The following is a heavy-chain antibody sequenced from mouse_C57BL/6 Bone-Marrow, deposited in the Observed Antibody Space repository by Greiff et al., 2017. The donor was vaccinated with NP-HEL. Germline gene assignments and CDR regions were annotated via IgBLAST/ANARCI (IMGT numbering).Heavy chain of an antibody. Sequence: QVQLQQPGAELVRPGTSVKLSCKASGYTFTSYWMHWVKQRPGQGLEWIGVIDPSDSYTNYNQKVKGKATLTVDKSSSTAYMQLSSLTSEDSAVYYCARGGYYYDYWGQGTTLTVSS. J-gene: IGHJ2*01. CDR2: IDPSDSYT. CDR3: ARGGYYYDY. V-gene: IGHV1-59*01. D-gene: IGHD1-1*01. CDR1: GYTFTSYW.